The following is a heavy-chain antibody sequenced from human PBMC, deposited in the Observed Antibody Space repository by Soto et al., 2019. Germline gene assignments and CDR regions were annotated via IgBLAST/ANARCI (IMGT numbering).Heavy chain of an antibody. V-gene: IGHV3-30-3*01. Sequence: GGSLRLSCAASGFTFSSYAMHWVRQAPGKGLEWVAVISYDGSNKYYADSVKGRFTISRDNSKNTLYLQMNSLRAEDTAVYYCARDPAPVGAMACDYWGQGTLVTVSS. J-gene: IGHJ4*02. CDR2: ISYDGSNK. D-gene: IGHD1-26*01. CDR3: ARDPAPVGAMACDY. CDR1: GFTFSSYA.